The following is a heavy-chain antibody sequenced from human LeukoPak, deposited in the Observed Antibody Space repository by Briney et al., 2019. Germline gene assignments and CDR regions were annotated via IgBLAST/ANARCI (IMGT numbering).Heavy chain of an antibody. J-gene: IGHJ4*02. D-gene: IGHD3-22*01. Sequence: PSETLSLTCTVSGDSIRRSNYYWGWIRQPPGKGLEWIGSLYYSGSTYYNPSLKSRVTISVDTSKNQFSLKLSSVTAADTAVYYCARAGYYDSSGYHDSIDYWGQGTLVTVSS. CDR2: LYYSGST. V-gene: IGHV4-39*07. CDR3: ARAGYYDSSGYHDSIDY. CDR1: GDSIRRSNYY.